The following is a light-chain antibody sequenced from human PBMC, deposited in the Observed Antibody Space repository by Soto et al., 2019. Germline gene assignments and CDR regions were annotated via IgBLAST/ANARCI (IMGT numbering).Light chain of an antibody. CDR1: QSISSW. Sequence: DIQMTQSPSTLSASIGDRVTITSRASQSISSWLAWYQQKPGKAPKVLVYKASSLESGVPSRFSGSGSGTEFTLTISRLQPDDFATYYCQQYNSYPWTFGQGTKVDI. CDR2: KAS. CDR3: QQYNSYPWT. V-gene: IGKV1-5*03. J-gene: IGKJ1*01.